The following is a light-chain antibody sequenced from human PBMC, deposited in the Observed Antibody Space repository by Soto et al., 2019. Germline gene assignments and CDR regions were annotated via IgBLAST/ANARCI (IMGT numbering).Light chain of an antibody. CDR1: QTINNW. CDR2: HAS. CDR3: QHYNSYPWT. V-gene: IGKV1-5*01. Sequence: DIQMTPSPSTLSASIGDRVTITCRASQTINNWLAWYQQKPGKAPNLLIYHASNLETGVPSRFSGSAFGTEFTLTISSLQPDDFATYYCQHYNSYPWTFGQGTKVDIK. J-gene: IGKJ1*01.